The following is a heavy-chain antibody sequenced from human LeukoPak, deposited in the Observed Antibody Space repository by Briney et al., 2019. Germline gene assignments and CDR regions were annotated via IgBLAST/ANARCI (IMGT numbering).Heavy chain of an antibody. CDR3: ARAGFCGSTSCYEDY. D-gene: IGHD2-2*01. CDR2: ISAYNGNT. Sequence: ASVKVSCKASGYTFTSNGNTRVRQAPGQGLEWMGWISAYNGNTNYAQKLQGRVTMTTDTYTSTAYMELRSLTSDDKAVHNCARAGFCGSTSCYEDYWGQGTLVTVSS. V-gene: IGHV1-18*01. CDR1: GYTFTSNG. J-gene: IGHJ4*02.